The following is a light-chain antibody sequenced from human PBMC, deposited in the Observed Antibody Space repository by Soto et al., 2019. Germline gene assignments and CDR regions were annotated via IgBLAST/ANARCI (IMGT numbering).Light chain of an antibody. Sequence: QSVLTQPPSVSGAPGQRVTISCTGSSSNIGAGYDVHWYQQVPGTAPKLLIYVNTNRPSGVPDRFSGSKSGTSASLAIAGLQADDEADYYCQSYDSLSVGVLFGGGTKLTVL. CDR3: QSYDSLSVGVL. CDR1: SSNIGAGYD. CDR2: VNT. J-gene: IGLJ2*01. V-gene: IGLV1-40*01.